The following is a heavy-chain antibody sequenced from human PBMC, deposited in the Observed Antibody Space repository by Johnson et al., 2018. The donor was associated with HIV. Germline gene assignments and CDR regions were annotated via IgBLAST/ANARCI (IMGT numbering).Heavy chain of an antibody. J-gene: IGHJ3*02. CDR1: GFTFSSYA. Sequence: QVQLVESGGGVVQPGRSLRLSCAASGFTFSSYAVHWVRQAPGKGLEWVAVISYDGSNKYYADSVKGRFTISRDNSKNTLYLQMNSLTTEDTAGYYCARVLESNVAAGSWGFDIWGPGTMVTVSS. D-gene: IGHD6-13*01. V-gene: IGHV3-30-3*01. CDR3: ARVLESNVAAGSWGFDI. CDR2: ISYDGSNK.